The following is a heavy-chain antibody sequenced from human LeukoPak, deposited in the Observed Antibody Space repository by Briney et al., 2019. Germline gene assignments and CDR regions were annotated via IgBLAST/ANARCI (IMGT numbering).Heavy chain of an antibody. Sequence: ASVKVSCKASGYTFTSYGISWVRQAPGQGLESMGWISAYSGNTNYAQKLQGRVTMTTDTSTSTAYMELRSLRSDDTAVYYCARAYDYVWGSYRYCSFEYWGQGTLVTVSS. J-gene: IGHJ4*02. CDR2: ISAYSGNT. CDR3: ARAYDYVWGSYRYCSFEY. V-gene: IGHV1-18*01. D-gene: IGHD3-16*02. CDR1: GYTFTSYG.